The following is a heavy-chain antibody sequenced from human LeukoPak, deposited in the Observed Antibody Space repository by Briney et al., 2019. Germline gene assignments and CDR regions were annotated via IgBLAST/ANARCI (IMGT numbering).Heavy chain of an antibody. V-gene: IGHV3-21*05. CDR3: ARMGIAAVGAYYFDY. CDR1: GFTFSTNT. Sequence: PGGSLRLSCAASGFTFSTNTMSWVRQAPGKGLEWVSYISRNSYTNYADSVKGRFTISRDNAKNSLYLQMASLRAEDTAVYYCARMGIAAVGAYYFDYWGQGTLVAVSS. D-gene: IGHD6-13*01. J-gene: IGHJ4*02. CDR2: ISRNSYT.